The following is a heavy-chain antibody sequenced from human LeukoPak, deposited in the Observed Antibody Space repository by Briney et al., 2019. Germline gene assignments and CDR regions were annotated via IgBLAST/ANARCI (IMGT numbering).Heavy chain of an antibody. Sequence: PGGSLRLSCAASGFTFSSYAMSWVRQAPGKGLEWVSAISGSGGSTYYADTVKGRFTISRDNSKNTLYLQMNSLTTEDTAVYYCTRYNVGFESWGQGTLVTVSS. CDR3: TRYNVGFES. CDR1: GFTFSSYA. J-gene: IGHJ4*02. V-gene: IGHV3-23*01. CDR2: ISGSGGST. D-gene: IGHD1-1*01.